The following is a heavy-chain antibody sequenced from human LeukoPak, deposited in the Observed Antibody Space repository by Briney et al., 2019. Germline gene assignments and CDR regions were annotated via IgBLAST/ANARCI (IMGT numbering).Heavy chain of an antibody. Sequence: SETLSLTCSVSGGSISSLYWSWIRQPPGKGLEWIGYIYYTGSTDYNPSLKSRVTISVDTSKIQFSLKLSSVTAADTAVYYCAREFYYNDTGYIDYWGQGTLVTVSS. J-gene: IGHJ4*02. V-gene: IGHV4-59*01. CDR2: IYYTGST. CDR1: GGSISSLY. CDR3: AREFYYNDTGYIDY. D-gene: IGHD3-22*01.